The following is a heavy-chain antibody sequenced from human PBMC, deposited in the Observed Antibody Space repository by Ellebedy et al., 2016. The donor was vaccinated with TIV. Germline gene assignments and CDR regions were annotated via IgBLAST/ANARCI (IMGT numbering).Heavy chain of an antibody. CDR2: ISNSGSTI. CDR1: GFTFSDYY. V-gene: IGHV3-11*01. Sequence: GGSLRLSCAASGFTFSDYYMIWIRQAPGKGLEWVSYISNSGSTIYYADSVKGRFTISRDNTKNSLSLQMNSLRVEDTDVYYCARDARFIDQQHNWFDPWGQGTLVTVSS. J-gene: IGHJ5*02. CDR3: ARDARFIDQQHNWFDP. D-gene: IGHD2-2*01.